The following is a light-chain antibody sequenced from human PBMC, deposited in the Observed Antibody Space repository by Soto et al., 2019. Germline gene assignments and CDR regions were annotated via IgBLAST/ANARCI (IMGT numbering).Light chain of an antibody. CDR3: QQLNSYPPS. CDR1: QGISSY. CDR2: AAS. V-gene: IGKV1-9*01. Sequence: DIHFTQSPSFLSASVGDRVTITCRASQGISSYLAWYQQKSGKAPKLLIYAASTLQGGVPSRFSGSGSGTEFTLTISSLQPEDFATYFCQQLNSYPPSFGQGTKVDI. J-gene: IGKJ1*01.